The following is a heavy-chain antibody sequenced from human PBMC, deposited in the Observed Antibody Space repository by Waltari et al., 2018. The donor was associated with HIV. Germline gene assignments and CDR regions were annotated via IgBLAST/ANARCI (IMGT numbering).Heavy chain of an antibody. D-gene: IGHD3-3*01. J-gene: IGHJ4*02. V-gene: IGHV3-15*02. CDR3: AEYKSGRRVFDS. CDR2: IKSKTDGEAT. CDR1: GLNFNEAW. Sequence: EVQLVESGGTLVRTGGSLRLSCAASGLNFNEAWMSWVRQAPGKGLEWIGRIKSKTDGEATDYLPPVKDRFIISRNDSEAMVYLQMTGLKADDTGVYYCAEYKSGRRVFDSWGQGTQVSVSS.